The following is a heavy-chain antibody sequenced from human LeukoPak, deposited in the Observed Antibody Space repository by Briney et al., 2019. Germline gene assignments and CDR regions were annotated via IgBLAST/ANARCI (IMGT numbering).Heavy chain of an antibody. CDR1: NVSFSSYY. D-gene: IGHD2-2*01. V-gene: IGHV4-4*09. J-gene: IGHJ4*02. CDR2: IYPSGSS. Sequence: SETLSLTCTVSNVSFSSYYWSWIRQPPGKGLEWIGYIYPSGSSNSIHSLKSRVSLSVDTSKNQFSLKLSSVIAADTAIYYCARSPPAPKQFDYWGQGILVTVSS. CDR3: ARSPPAPKQFDY.